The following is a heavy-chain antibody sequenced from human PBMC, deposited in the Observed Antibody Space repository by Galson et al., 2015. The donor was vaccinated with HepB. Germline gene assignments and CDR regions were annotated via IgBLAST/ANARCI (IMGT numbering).Heavy chain of an antibody. Sequence: CAISGDSVSSNSAAWNWIRQSPSRGLEWLGRTYYRSKWYNDYAVSVKSRINLNPDTSKNQFSLQLNSVTPDDTAVYYCARDVGYSSGWYQGFYYGMDVWGQGTTVTVSS. D-gene: IGHD6-19*01. V-gene: IGHV6-1*01. J-gene: IGHJ6*02. CDR2: TYYRSKWYN. CDR3: ARDVGYSSGWYQGFYYGMDV. CDR1: GDSVSSNSAA.